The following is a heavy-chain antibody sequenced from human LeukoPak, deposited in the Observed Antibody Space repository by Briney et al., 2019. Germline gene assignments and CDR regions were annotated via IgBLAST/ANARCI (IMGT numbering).Heavy chain of an antibody. CDR1: GFTFSSYA. V-gene: IGHV3-23*01. CDR2: ITGSGGST. D-gene: IGHD5-18*01. CDR3: ARPDVRTPMVLYYFDY. J-gene: IGHJ4*02. Sequence: PGGSLRLSCAASGFTFSSYAMSWVRQAPGKGLEWVSAITGSGGSTYYADSVKGRFTISRDNSKNTLYLQMNSLRAEDTAVYYCARPDVRTPMVLYYFDYWGQGTLVTVSS.